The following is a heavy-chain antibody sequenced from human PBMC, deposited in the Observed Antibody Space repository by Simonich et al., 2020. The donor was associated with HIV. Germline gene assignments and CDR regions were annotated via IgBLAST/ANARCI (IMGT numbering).Heavy chain of an antibody. Sequence: EVQLVESGGGLVKPGGSLRLSCAASGFTFRLYSMTWVRQAPGKEMEWVSSINSSISYIYYAYSVKGRLTISRDNAKNALYLQMNSLRAEDTAVYYCARDGRKGSSTSCSDYWGQGTLVTVSS. CDR3: ARDGRKGSSTSCSDY. D-gene: IGHD2-2*01. J-gene: IGHJ4*02. V-gene: IGHV3-21*01. CDR2: INSSISYI. CDR1: GFTFRLYS.